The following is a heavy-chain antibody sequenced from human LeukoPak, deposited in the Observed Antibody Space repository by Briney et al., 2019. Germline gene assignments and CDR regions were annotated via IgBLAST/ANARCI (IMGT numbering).Heavy chain of an antibody. CDR1: GGSISSYY. CDR3: ARGRRNSYGREGPFDY. V-gene: IGHV4-34*01. Sequence: SETLSLTCTVSGGSISSYYWSWIRQPPGKGLEWIGEINHSGSTNYNPSLKSRVTISVDTSKNQFSLKLSSVTAADTAVYYCARGRRNSYGREGPFDYWGQGTLVTVSS. J-gene: IGHJ4*02. D-gene: IGHD5-18*01. CDR2: INHSGST.